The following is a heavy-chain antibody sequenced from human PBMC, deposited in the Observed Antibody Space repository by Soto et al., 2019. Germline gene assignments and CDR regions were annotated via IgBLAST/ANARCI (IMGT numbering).Heavy chain of an antibody. CDR1: GYSFTSYG. D-gene: IGHD2-8*02. V-gene: IGHV1-18*04. Sequence: QVQLVQSGGEIKNPGASVKVSCKASGYSFTSYGISWVRQAPGQGLEWMGYVNTVNADTYYAEKFRGRVTMTTDTSTATAYMELRSLTSDDTAVYYCAGDWSKEMAIIADYWGQGTLVTVSS. CDR3: AGDWSKEMAIIADY. J-gene: IGHJ4*02. CDR2: VNTVNADT.